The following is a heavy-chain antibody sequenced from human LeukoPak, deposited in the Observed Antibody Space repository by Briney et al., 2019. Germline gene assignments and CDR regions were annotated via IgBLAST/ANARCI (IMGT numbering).Heavy chain of an antibody. J-gene: IGHJ4*02. D-gene: IGHD3-16*02. Sequence: ASVKVSCKASGYTFTNYARHWVRQAPGQRLEWMGWINDGNGNTKYSQEFQGRVTITADKSTSTAYMELSSLRSEDTAVYYCARSYDYVWGSYRPNFDYWGQGTLVTVSS. CDR1: GYTFTNYA. V-gene: IGHV1-3*03. CDR3: ARSYDYVWGSYRPNFDY. CDR2: INDGNGNT.